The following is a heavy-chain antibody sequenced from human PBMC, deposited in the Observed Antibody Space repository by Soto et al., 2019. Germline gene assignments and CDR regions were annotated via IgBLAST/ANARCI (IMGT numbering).Heavy chain of an antibody. CDR1: GFTFSSYG. J-gene: IGHJ4*02. D-gene: IGHD6-19*01. CDR2: ISYDGSNK. Sequence: PGGSLRLSCAASGFTFSSYGMHWVRQAPGKGLEWVAVISYDGSNKYYADSVKGRFTISRDNSKNTAYLQMNSLKTEDTAVYYCTRHDFLAVAGPEDYWGQGTLVTVSS. V-gene: IGHV3-30*03. CDR3: TRHDFLAVAGPEDY.